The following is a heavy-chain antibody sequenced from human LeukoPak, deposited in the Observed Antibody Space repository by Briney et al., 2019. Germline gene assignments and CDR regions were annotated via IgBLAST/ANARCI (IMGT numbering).Heavy chain of an antibody. V-gene: IGHV1-46*01. Sequence: GASVKVSCKASGYTLISFYMHWVRQAPGHGLEWMGIINPRGGSTSYHQKFQGRVTMTGDTSTSTVYMELSSLRSEDTAIYYCARANCSSISCPPDYWGQGTLVTVSS. CDR2: INPRGGST. CDR3: ARANCSSISCPPDY. CDR1: GYTLISFY. D-gene: IGHD2-2*01. J-gene: IGHJ4*02.